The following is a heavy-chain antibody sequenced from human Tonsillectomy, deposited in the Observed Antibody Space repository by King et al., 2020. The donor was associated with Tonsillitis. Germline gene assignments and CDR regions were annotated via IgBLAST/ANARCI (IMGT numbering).Heavy chain of an antibody. Sequence: EVQLVESGGGLVKPGGSLRLSCAASGFTFSRYSMNWVRQAPGKGLEWVSFISSSSSYIYYADSVKGRFTISRDNAKNSLCLQMNSLRAEDTAVYYCARALLGVGIRGGGMDVWGQGTTVTVSS. V-gene: IGHV3-21*01. CDR3: ARALLGVGIRGGGMDV. CDR2: ISSSSSYI. CDR1: GFTFSRYS. D-gene: IGHD2-15*01. J-gene: IGHJ6*02.